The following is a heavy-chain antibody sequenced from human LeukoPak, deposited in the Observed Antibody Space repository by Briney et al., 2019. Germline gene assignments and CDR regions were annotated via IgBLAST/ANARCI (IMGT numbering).Heavy chain of an antibody. Sequence: GESLKIPCKGSGYSFTSYWIAWVRQMPGKGLEWMGIIYPGDSDTRYSPSFQGQVTISADKSISTAYLQWSSLKASDTAMYYCARRVSGYCSGGSCSNWFDPWGQGTLVTVSS. CDR2: IYPGDSDT. D-gene: IGHD2-15*01. J-gene: IGHJ5*02. CDR3: ARRVSGYCSGGSCSNWFDP. V-gene: IGHV5-51*01. CDR1: GYSFTSYW.